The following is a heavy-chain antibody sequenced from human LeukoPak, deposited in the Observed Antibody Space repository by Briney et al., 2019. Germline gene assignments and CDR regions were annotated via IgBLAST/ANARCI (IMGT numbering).Heavy chain of an antibody. V-gene: IGHV1-69*05. J-gene: IGHJ5*02. CDR2: IIPIFGTA. D-gene: IGHD6-13*01. CDR3: ARGTAALNWFDP. CDR1: GGTFSSYA. Sequence: ASVKVSCKASGGTFSSYAISWVRQAPGQGLEWMGGIIPIFGTANYAQKLQGRVTMTTDTSTSTAYMELRSLRSDDTAVYYCARGTAALNWFDPWGQGTLVTVSS.